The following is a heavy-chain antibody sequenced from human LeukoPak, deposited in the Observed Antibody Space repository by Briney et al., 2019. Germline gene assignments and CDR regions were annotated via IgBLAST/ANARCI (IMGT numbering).Heavy chain of an antibody. J-gene: IGHJ3*02. CDR3: ATPGGGIAARRSFDI. CDR2: IIPILGIA. Sequence: SVKVSCKASGGTFSSYAISWVRQAPGQGLEWMGRIIPILGIANYAQKFQGRVTITADKSTSTAYMELSSLRSEDTAVYYCATPGGGIAARRSFDIWGQGTMVTVSS. CDR1: GGTFSSYA. D-gene: IGHD6-13*01. V-gene: IGHV1-69*04.